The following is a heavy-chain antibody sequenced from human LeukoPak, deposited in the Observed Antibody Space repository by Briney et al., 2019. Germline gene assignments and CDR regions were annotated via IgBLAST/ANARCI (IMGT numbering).Heavy chain of an antibody. CDR2: ISDNGLRT. Sequence: GGSLRLSCAASGFTFSRYSMNWVRQAPGKGLEWVAFISDNGLRTYYLESVKGLFTISRDDSKNTLYLQMNSLRVEDTAVYYCARDRIGKYSIDYWGQGTLVTVSS. V-gene: IGHV3-33*07. CDR3: ARDRIGKYSIDY. D-gene: IGHD2-15*01. J-gene: IGHJ4*02. CDR1: GFTFSRYS.